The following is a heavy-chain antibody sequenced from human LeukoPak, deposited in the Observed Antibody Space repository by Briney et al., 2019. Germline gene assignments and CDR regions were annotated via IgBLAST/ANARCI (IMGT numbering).Heavy chain of an antibody. Sequence: SETLSLTCTVSGGSISNYYWSWIRQPPGKGLEWIGYIYYSGSTNYNPSLKSRVTISVDTSKNQFSLKLSSVTAADTAVYYCASGLGGYDAFDIWGQGTMVTVSS. CDR2: IYYSGST. V-gene: IGHV4-59*01. CDR3: ASGLGGYDAFDI. J-gene: IGHJ3*02. D-gene: IGHD6-13*01. CDR1: GGSISNYY.